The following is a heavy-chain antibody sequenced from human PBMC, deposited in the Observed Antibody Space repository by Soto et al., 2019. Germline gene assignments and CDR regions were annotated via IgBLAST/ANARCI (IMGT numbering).Heavy chain of an antibody. Sequence: QVQLVEYGGGVVQPGRSLRLSCAASGFTFSSYGMHWIRQAPGKGLEWVAVISYDGSNKYYADSVKGRFTISRDNSKNTVYLQMNSLRAEDTAVYYCARDGNYYHSSGPCFDYWGQGTLVTVSS. J-gene: IGHJ4*02. CDR1: GFTFSSYG. CDR3: ARDGNYYHSSGPCFDY. D-gene: IGHD3-22*01. CDR2: ISYDGSNK. V-gene: IGHV3-30*03.